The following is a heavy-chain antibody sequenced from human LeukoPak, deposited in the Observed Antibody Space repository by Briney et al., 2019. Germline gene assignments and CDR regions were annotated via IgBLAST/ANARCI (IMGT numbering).Heavy chain of an antibody. Sequence: SETLSLTCTVSGGSISSYYWSWIRQPPGKGLEWIGYIYYSGSTNYNPSLKSRVTISVDTSKNQFSLKLSSVTAADTAVYYCARLDSGYDLWGVDYWGQGTLVTVSS. J-gene: IGHJ4*02. CDR1: GGSISSYY. V-gene: IGHV4-59*08. CDR3: ARLDSGYDLWGVDY. D-gene: IGHD5-12*01. CDR2: IYYSGST.